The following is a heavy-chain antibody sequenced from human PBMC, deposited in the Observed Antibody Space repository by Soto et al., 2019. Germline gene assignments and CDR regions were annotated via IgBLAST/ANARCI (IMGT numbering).Heavy chain of an antibody. D-gene: IGHD6-13*01. CDR2: IIPIFGTA. J-gene: IGHJ6*02. CDR1: GGTFSTYA. V-gene: IGHV1-69*01. CDR3: ARKSSSLYQYYYYNIAV. Sequence: QVQLVQSGAEVKKPGSSVKVSCKASGGTFSTYAISWVRQAPGQGLEWMGGIIPIFGTANYAQKFQGRFTITADESTSTAYMELSSLRSEDTAVYYCARKSSSLYQYYYYNIAVWGQGTTVIVSS.